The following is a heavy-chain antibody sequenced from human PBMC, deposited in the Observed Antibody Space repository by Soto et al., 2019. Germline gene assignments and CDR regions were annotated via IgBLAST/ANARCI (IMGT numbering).Heavy chain of an antibody. V-gene: IGHV1-3*01. CDR1: GYTFTRYT. Sequence: QVQLVQSGAEVKKPGASVKISCKASGYTFTRYTMNWVRQAPGQRREWMGWINPDNGNTKSSQKFQDRVIITRDTSASTAYMDLSSLRSEDRALYYCARGIATGQLDPWGQGTLVTVSS. CDR2: INPDNGNT. J-gene: IGHJ5*02. D-gene: IGHD2-15*01. CDR3: ARGIATGQLDP.